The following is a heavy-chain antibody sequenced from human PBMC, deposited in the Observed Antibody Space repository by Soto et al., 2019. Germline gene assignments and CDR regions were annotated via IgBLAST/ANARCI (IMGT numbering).Heavy chain of an antibody. CDR2: MNPNSGNT. J-gene: IGHJ5*01. CDR3: VSSDGYNFNLLES. V-gene: IGHV1-8*01. D-gene: IGHD2-21*01. CDR1: GYTFASYD. Sequence: QVQLVQSGAEVKTPGASVKVSCKASGYTFASYDINWVQQAPGQGLEWMGWMNPNSGNTGYAQKFQGRLTMTGYTALSIAHMELSSLRNEDTAVYYCVSSDGYNFNLLESWGQGTLVTVSA.